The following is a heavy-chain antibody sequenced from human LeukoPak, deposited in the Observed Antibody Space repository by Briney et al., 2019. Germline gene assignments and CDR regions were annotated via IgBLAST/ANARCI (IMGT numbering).Heavy chain of an antibody. Sequence: PGGSLRLSCAASGFTFSSYAMSWVRQAPGKGLGWVSAISGSGGSTYYADSVKGRFTISRDNSKNTLYLQMNSLGAEDTAVYYCAKWLGGWFLSSMYYFDYWGQGTLVTVSS. CDR1: GFTFSSYA. V-gene: IGHV3-23*01. CDR2: ISGSGGST. D-gene: IGHD3-10*01. CDR3: AKWLGGWFLSSMYYFDY. J-gene: IGHJ4*02.